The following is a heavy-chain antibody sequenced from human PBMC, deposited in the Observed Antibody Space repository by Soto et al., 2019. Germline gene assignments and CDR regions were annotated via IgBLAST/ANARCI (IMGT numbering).Heavy chain of an antibody. CDR3: ARQVVAYHPCDS. Sequence: EVQLLESGGGLVQPGGSLRLSCAASGFTFSSFAMAWVRQAPGKGLDWVSSVSRSGDMTYYADSVKGRFTISRDNSKNTLSLEMNRLTAADTAVYYCARQVVAYHPCDSWGQGTLVTVSS. J-gene: IGHJ4*02. CDR2: VSRSGDMT. V-gene: IGHV3-23*01. CDR1: GFTFSSFA. D-gene: IGHD2-15*01.